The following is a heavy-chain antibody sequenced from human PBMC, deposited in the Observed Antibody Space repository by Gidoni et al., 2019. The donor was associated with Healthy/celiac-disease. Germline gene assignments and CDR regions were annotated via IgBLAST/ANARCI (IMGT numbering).Heavy chain of an antibody. J-gene: IGHJ6*02. D-gene: IGHD3-9*01. CDR2: IYYSGST. V-gene: IGHV4-39*01. Sequence: GLEWIGSIYYSGSTYYNPSLKSRVTISVDTSKNQFSLKLSSVTAADTAVYYCATRLRYFDWLPPHVDVWGQGTTVTVSS. CDR3: ATRLRYFDWLPPHVDV.